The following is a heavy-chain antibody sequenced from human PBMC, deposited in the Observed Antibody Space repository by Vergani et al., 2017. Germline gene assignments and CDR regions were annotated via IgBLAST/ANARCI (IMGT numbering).Heavy chain of an antibody. CDR3: ARGVTYCGGDCYAPGAFDI. CDR1: GGTFSSYA. CDR2: IIPIFGIA. Sequence: QVPLVQSGAEVKKPGASVKVSCKASGGTFSSYAISCVRQAPGQGLEWMGWIIPIFGIANYAQKFQGRVTITADKSTSTAYMELSSLRSEDTAVYYCARGVTYCGGDCYAPGAFDIWGQGTMVTVSS. J-gene: IGHJ3*02. V-gene: IGHV1-69*17. D-gene: IGHD2-21*02.